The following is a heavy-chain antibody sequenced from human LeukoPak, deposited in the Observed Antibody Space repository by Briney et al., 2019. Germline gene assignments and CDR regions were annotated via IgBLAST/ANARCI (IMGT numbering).Heavy chain of an antibody. D-gene: IGHD2-15*01. J-gene: IGHJ4*02. V-gene: IGHV1-2*02. CDR2: INPNSGGT. CDR1: GYTFTGYY. Sequence: ASVKVSCKASGYTFTGYYTQWVRQAPGQGLEWMGWINPNSGGTNFAQKFQGRVTMTRDTSISTAYMELSRLRSDDTAVYYCARDGPGGQLLLLDYWGQGTLVTVSS. CDR3: ARDGPGGQLLLLDY.